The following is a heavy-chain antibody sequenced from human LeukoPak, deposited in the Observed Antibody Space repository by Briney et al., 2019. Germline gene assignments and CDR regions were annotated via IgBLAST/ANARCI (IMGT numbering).Heavy chain of an antibody. CDR3: ARAKPNSYGFYYFDY. V-gene: IGHV4-4*02. D-gene: IGHD5-18*01. J-gene: IGHJ4*02. CDR2: IYHSGST. CDR1: GGSISSSNW. Sequence: SGTLSLTCAVSGGSISSSNWWSWVRQPPGKGLEWIGEIYHSGSTNYNPSLKSRVTISVDKSKNQFSLKLSSVTAADTAVYYCARAKPNSYGFYYFDYWGQGTLVTVSS.